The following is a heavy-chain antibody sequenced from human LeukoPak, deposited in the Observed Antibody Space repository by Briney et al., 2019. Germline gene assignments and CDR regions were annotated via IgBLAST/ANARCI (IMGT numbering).Heavy chain of an antibody. CDR3: ARGAWSIAALRFDP. CDR2: INPNSGGT. J-gene: IGHJ5*02. Sequence: ASVKVSCKASGYTFTGYYMHWVRQAPGQGLEWMGWINPNSGGTNYAQKFQGRVTMTRDTSISTAYMELSRLRSDGTAVYYCARGAWSIAALRFDPWGQGTLVTVSS. V-gene: IGHV1-2*02. D-gene: IGHD6-6*01. CDR1: GYTFTGYY.